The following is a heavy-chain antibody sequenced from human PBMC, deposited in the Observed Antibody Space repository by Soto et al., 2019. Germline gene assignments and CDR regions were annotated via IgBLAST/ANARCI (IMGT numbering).Heavy chain of an antibody. D-gene: IGHD6-19*01. CDR3: TTDLRLVEDY. V-gene: IGHV3-15*01. Sequence: GESLKISCAASGFTFSNAWMSWVRQAPGKGLEWVGRIKSKTDGGTTDYAAPVKGRFTISRDDSKNTLYLQMNSLKTEDTAVYYCTTDLRLVEDYWGQGTLVTVSS. CDR2: IKSKTDGGTT. J-gene: IGHJ4*02. CDR1: GFTFSNAW.